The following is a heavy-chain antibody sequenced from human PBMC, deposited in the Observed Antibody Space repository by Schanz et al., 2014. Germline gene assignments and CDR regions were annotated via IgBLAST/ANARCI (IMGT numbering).Heavy chain of an antibody. J-gene: IGHJ6*02. CDR3: ARGYSSSMDV. CDR1: GFSFSSYS. D-gene: IGHD6-6*01. V-gene: IGHV3-66*01. Sequence: EQVLESGGGFVQPGGSLRLSCAVSGFSFSSYSMSWVRQAPGKGLEWVSVIYSGGSTYYADSVKGRFTISRDNSKNTLYLQMNSLRAEDTAVYYCARGYSSSMDVWGQGTTVTVSS. CDR2: IYSGGST.